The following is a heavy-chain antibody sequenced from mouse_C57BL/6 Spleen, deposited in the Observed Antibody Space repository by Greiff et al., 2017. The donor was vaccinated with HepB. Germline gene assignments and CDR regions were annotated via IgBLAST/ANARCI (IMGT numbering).Heavy chain of an antibody. V-gene: IGHV1-80*01. Sequence: VKLMESGAELVKPGASVKISCKASGYAFSSYWMNWVKQRPGKGLEWIGQIYPGDGDTNYNGKFKGKATLTADKSSSTAYMQLSSLTSEDSAVYFCASYSNHYFDYWGQGTTLTVSS. CDR2: IYPGDGDT. J-gene: IGHJ2*01. D-gene: IGHD2-5*01. CDR3: ASYSNHYFDY. CDR1: GYAFSSYW.